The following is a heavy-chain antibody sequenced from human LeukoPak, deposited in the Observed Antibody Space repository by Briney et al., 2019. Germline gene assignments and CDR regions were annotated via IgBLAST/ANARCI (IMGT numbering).Heavy chain of an antibody. Sequence: PGGSLRLSCAASGFTFSSYAMSWVRQAPGKGLEWVSAISGSGGSTYYADSVKGRFTISRDNSKNTLYLQMNSLRAEDTAVYYCAKVLGVATSYYYGMDVWGQGTTVTVSS. CDR1: GFTFSSYA. CDR2: ISGSGGST. V-gene: IGHV3-23*01. D-gene: IGHD5-12*01. CDR3: AKVLGVATSYYYGMDV. J-gene: IGHJ6*02.